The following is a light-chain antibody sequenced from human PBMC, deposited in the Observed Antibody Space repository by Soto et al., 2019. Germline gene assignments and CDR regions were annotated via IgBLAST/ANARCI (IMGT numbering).Light chain of an antibody. J-gene: IGKJ1*01. CDR3: QQYNNWPPRGT. CDR2: GAS. V-gene: IGKV3-15*01. Sequence: EIVMTQSPATLSVSPGERATLSCRASQSVSSNLAWYQQKPGQAPRLLIYGASTRATGNPARFSGSGSGTEFTLTISSLQSEDFAVYYCQQYNNWPPRGTFGQGTKVEIK. CDR1: QSVSSN.